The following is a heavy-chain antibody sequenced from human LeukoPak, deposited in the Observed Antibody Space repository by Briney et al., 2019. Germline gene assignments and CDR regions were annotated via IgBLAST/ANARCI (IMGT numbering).Heavy chain of an antibody. J-gene: IGHJ4*02. CDR1: GFTLSNYR. CDR3: ARDPTIFGVVIVPDY. D-gene: IGHD3-3*01. V-gene: IGHV3-7*01. CDR2: IKQDGSEK. Sequence: PGGSLRLSCAASGFTLSNYRMSWVRQAPGKGLEWVANIKQDGSEKYYVDSVKGRFTISRDNAKNSLYLQMNSLRAEDTAVYYCARDPTIFGVVIVPDYWGQGTLVTVSS.